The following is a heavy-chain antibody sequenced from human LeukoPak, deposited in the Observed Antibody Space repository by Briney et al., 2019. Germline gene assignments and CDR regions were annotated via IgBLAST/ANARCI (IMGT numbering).Heavy chain of an antibody. CDR3: ARGGVYCSSVSCSVDY. V-gene: IGHV3-49*04. Sequence: GGSLRLSCATSGFSFSSHAMTWVRQAPGKGLEWVGFIRSKAYGGTTENAASVKGRFTISRDDSKSIAYLQMNSLKTEDTAVYYCARGGVYCSSVSCSVDYWGQGILVTVSS. J-gene: IGHJ4*02. CDR1: GFSFSSHA. CDR2: IRSKAYGGTT. D-gene: IGHD2-2*01.